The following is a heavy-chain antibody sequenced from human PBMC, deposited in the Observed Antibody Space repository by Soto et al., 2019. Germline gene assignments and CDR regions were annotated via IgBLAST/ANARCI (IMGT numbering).Heavy chain of an antibody. CDR1: GYTFTSYG. CDR3: ARDRYSDYGAWYCDL. Sequence: QVQLVQSGAEVKKPGASVKVSCKASGYTFTSYGISWVRQAPGQGLELVGWISAYNGNTNFARKLQGRVTMTTDPTTSTAYMELRTLKSDATAVDCWARDRYSDYGAWYCDLWSRGTMVTFSS. CDR2: ISAYNGNT. V-gene: IGHV1-18*01. D-gene: IGHD4-17*01. J-gene: IGHJ2*01.